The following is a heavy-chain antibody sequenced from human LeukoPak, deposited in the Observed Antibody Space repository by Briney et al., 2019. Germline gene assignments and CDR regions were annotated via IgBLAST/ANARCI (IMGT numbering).Heavy chain of an antibody. J-gene: IGHJ6*02. CDR2: IYSGGST. Sequence: PGGSLRLSCAASGFIVSSNYMSWVRQAPGKGLEWVSIIYSGGSTYYADSVKGRFTISRDNSKNTLYLQMNSLRAEDTAVYYCAKGWKYYDILTGYCNVYGMDVWGQGTTVTVSS. D-gene: IGHD3-9*01. V-gene: IGHV3-53*01. CDR3: AKGWKYYDILTGYCNVYGMDV. CDR1: GFIVSSNY.